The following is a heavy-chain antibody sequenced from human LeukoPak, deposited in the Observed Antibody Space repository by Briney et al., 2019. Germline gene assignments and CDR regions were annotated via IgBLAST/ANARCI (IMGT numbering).Heavy chain of an antibody. J-gene: IGHJ6*03. V-gene: IGHV1-8*01. CDR3: ARGVREVLPGAFDNYYYHYYMDV. CDR1: GYTFSNYD. CDR2: MNPNSANT. D-gene: IGHD2-2*01. Sequence: GASVKVSCKASGYTFSNYDINWVRQATGQGLEWMGWMNPNSANTGYAQKFQGRVTMTRNTSISTAYMELSSLRSDDTAVYYCARGVREVLPGAFDNYYYHYYMDVWGKGTTVTVSS.